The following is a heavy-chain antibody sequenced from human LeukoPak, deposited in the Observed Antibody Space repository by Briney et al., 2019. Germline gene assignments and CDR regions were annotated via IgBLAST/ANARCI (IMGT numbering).Heavy chain of an antibody. Sequence: ASVKVSCKASGNTFSSFDIHWIRQASGQGLQWMGWINPNSGSTAYAPKFQGRVTMTRNTSIGTAYLELTSLTSGDTAVYYCARGGSGWYSDAFDIWGQGTMVTVSS. J-gene: IGHJ3*02. CDR1: GNTFSSFD. CDR3: ARGGSGWYSDAFDI. CDR2: INPNSGST. D-gene: IGHD6-19*01. V-gene: IGHV1-8*01.